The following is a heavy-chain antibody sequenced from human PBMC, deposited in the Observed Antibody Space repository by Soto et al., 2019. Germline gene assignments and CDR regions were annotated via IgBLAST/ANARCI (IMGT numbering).Heavy chain of an antibody. J-gene: IGHJ6*02. CDR3: ARHGSEWELLSPYYYYGMDV. CDR1: GGSISSSSYY. Sequence: SETLSLTCTVSGGSISSSSYYWGWIRQPPGKGLEWIGSIYYSGSTYYNPSLKSRVTISVDTSKNQFSLKLSSVTAADTAVYYCARHGSEWELLSPYYYYGMDVWGQGTTVTVSS. V-gene: IGHV4-39*01. CDR2: IYYSGST. D-gene: IGHD1-26*01.